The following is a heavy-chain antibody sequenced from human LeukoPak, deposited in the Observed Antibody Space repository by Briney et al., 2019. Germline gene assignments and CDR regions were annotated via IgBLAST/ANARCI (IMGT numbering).Heavy chain of an antibody. CDR2: INHVGST. CDR3: ARGHYGGSTFDY. Sequence: SETLSLTCAVLSGSFNNYYWSWIRQPPGKGLEWLGEINHVGSTTYNSSLKSRVIISVDTSRIQFSLNLNSVTAADTAVYYCARGHYGGSTFDYWGQGTLVTVSS. J-gene: IGHJ4*02. V-gene: IGHV4-34*01. CDR1: SGSFNNYY. D-gene: IGHD4-23*01.